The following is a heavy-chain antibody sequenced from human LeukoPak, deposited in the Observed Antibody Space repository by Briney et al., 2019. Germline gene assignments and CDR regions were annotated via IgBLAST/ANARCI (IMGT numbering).Heavy chain of an antibody. CDR3: ARLEDYVLEY. D-gene: IGHD4-17*01. J-gene: IGHJ4*02. CDR1: GVSIGTYY. Sequence: PSETLSLTCSVSGVSIGTYYWSWVRQPPGKGLEWIGYINYRGTTSYNPSLKSRVTISVDTSKNQSFLNLRSATAADTAVYYCARLEDYVLEYWGLGTLVTVSS. V-gene: IGHV4-59*08. CDR2: INYRGTT.